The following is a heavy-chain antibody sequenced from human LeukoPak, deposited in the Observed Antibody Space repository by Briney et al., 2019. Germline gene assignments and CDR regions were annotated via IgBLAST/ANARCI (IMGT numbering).Heavy chain of an antibody. Sequence: PSETLSLTCAVYGGSFSGYYWSWIRQPPGKGLEWIGEINHSGSTNYNPSLKSRVTISVATSKNQFSLKLSSVTAADTAVYYCARGAPMVRGVIIIDYWGQGTLVTVSS. V-gene: IGHV4-34*01. CDR1: GGSFSGYY. CDR3: ARGAPMVRGVIIIDY. D-gene: IGHD3-10*01. CDR2: INHSGST. J-gene: IGHJ4*02.